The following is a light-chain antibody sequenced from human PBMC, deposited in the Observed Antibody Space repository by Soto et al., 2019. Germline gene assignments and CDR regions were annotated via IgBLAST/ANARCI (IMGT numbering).Light chain of an antibody. Sequence: QSALTQPRSLSGSPGQSVTISCTGNSSDVGGYNYVSWYQQHPGKAPKLMIYDVSKRPSGVPDRFSGSKSGNTASLTISGLQAEDEADYYCCSYAGSYTYVFGTGTKVTVL. CDR3: CSYAGSYTYV. V-gene: IGLV2-11*01. CDR1: SSDVGGYNY. J-gene: IGLJ1*01. CDR2: DVS.